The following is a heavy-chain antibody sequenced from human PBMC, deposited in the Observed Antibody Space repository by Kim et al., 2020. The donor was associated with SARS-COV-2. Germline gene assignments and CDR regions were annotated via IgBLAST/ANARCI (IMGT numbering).Heavy chain of an antibody. CDR3: ARDSGWSGFDY. J-gene: IGHJ4*02. CDR2: YI. Sequence: YIFYADSVKGRFTISRDNAKNSLYLQMNSLRAEDTAVYYCARDSGWSGFDYWGQGTLVTVSS. V-gene: IGHV3-21*01. D-gene: IGHD6-19*01.